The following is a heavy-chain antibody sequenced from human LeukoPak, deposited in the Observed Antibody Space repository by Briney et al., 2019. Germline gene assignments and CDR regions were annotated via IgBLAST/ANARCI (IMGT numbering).Heavy chain of an antibody. J-gene: IGHJ4*02. V-gene: IGHV3-30-3*01. CDR2: ISYDGSNK. Sequence: PGGSLRLSCAASGFTFSSYAMHWVRQAPGKGLEWVAVISYDGSNKYYADSVKGRFTTSRDNSKNTLYLQMNSLRAEDTAVYYCARGASTGTTYFDYWGQGTLVTVSS. CDR1: GFTFSSYA. D-gene: IGHD1-1*01. CDR3: ARGASTGTTYFDY.